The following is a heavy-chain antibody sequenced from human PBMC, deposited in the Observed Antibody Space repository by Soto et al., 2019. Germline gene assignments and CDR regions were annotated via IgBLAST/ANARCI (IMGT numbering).Heavy chain of an antibody. CDR2: IIPIFGTA. V-gene: IGHV1-69*13. Sequence: GASVKVSCKASGGTFSSYAISWVRQAPGQGLEWMGGIIPIFGTANYAQKFQGRVTITADESTSTAYMEPSSLRSEDTAVYYCARRYYYGSGSHYYFDYWGQGTLVTVSS. CDR3: ARRYYYGSGSHYYFDY. J-gene: IGHJ4*02. CDR1: GGTFSSYA. D-gene: IGHD3-10*01.